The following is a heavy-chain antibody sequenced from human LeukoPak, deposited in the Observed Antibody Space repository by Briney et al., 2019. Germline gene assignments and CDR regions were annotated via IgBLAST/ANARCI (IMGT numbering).Heavy chain of an antibody. CDR3: TREWGGELRPYYYYGMDV. CDR1: GFTFGDYA. V-gene: IGHV3-49*04. J-gene: IGHJ6*02. Sequence: PGGSLRLSCTASGFTFGDYAMSWVRQAPGKGLEWVGFIRSKAYGGTTEYAASVKGRFTISRDDSKSIAYMQMNSVKTEDTPVYYRTREWGGELRPYYYYGMDVWGQGTTVTVSS. CDR2: IRSKAYGGTT. D-gene: IGHD1-26*01.